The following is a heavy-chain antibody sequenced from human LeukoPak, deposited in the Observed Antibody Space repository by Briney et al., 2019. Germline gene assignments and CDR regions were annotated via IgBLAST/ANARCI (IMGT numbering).Heavy chain of an antibody. CDR3: ARQGGSPNYYDSSGYYYDAFDI. D-gene: IGHD3-22*01. CDR2: IYPGDSDT. CDR1: GYSFTSYW. Sequence: GESLKISCKGSGYSFTSYWIGWVRQMPGKGLEWMGIIYPGDSDTRYSPSFQGQVTISADKSISTAYLQWSSLKASDTAMYYCARQGGSPNYYDSSGYYYDAFDIWGQGTMVTVSS. J-gene: IGHJ3*02. V-gene: IGHV5-51*01.